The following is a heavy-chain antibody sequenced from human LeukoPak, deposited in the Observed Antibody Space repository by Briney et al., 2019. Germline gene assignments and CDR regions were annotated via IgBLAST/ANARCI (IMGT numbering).Heavy chain of an antibody. V-gene: IGHV4-59*11. CDR3: ARDRGGNFDY. D-gene: IGHD3-16*01. Sequence: SETLSLTCNVSGVSISTHYWSWIRQSPGKGLEWIGYIYYSGSTNYNPSLKSRVTISVDTSKNQFSLKLSSVTAADTAVYYCARDRGGNFDYWGQGTLVTVSS. J-gene: IGHJ4*02. CDR1: GVSISTHY. CDR2: IYYSGST.